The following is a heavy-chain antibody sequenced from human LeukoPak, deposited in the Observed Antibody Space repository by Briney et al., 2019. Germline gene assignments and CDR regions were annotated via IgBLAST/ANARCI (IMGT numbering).Heavy chain of an antibody. CDR3: AKDNVRLRSGLGFDY. J-gene: IGHJ4*02. CDR2: IKQDGSEK. D-gene: IGHD3-3*01. Sequence: GSLRLSCAASGFTFSSYWMSWVRQAPGKGLEWVANIKQDGSEKYYVDSVKGRFTISRDNAKNSLYLQMNSLRAEDTALYYCAKDNVRLRSGLGFDYWGQGTLVTVSS. CDR1: GFTFSSYW. V-gene: IGHV3-7*03.